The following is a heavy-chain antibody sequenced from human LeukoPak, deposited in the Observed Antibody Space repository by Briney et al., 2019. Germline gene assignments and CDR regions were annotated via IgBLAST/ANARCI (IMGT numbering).Heavy chain of an antibody. CDR1: GGSFSDYY. Sequence: SETLSLTCTVYGGSFSDYYCSWIRQPPGKGLEWIGEINHSGSTNYNPSLKSRVTISVDTSKNQFSLKLTSVTAADTAVYYCATTTIRLGYWGQGTLVTVSS. V-gene: IGHV4-34*01. J-gene: IGHJ4*02. D-gene: IGHD1-26*01. CDR3: ATTTIRLGY. CDR2: INHSGST.